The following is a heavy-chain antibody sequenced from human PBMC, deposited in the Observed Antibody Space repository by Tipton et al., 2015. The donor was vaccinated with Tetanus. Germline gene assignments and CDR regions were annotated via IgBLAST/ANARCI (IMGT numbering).Heavy chain of an antibody. Sequence: LRLSCTVSGGSISSYYWSWIRQPAGKGLEWIGRIYTSGSTNYNPSLKSRVTMSLDTSKNQFSLNLSSVTAADTAVYYCARVRRGATTDLDYWGQGTLVTASS. V-gene: IGHV4-4*07. J-gene: IGHJ4*02. CDR1: GGSISSYY. CDR3: ARVRRGATTDLDY. D-gene: IGHD5-12*01. CDR2: IYTSGST.